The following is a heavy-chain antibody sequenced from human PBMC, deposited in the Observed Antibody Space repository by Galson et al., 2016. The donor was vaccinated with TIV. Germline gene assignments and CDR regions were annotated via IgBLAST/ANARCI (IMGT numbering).Heavy chain of an antibody. V-gene: IGHV1-2*02. CDR3: ARDLSPETTTPFDY. CDR2: INPNSGDT. CDR1: GYTFTGYY. D-gene: IGHD4-17*01. J-gene: IGHJ4*02. Sequence: SVKVSCKASGYTFTGYYIHYVRQAPGQGLEWVGWINPNSGDTNYAQKFQGRVTMTRDTSISTAYMELSRLRSDDTAMYYCARDLSPETTTPFDYWGQGTLVTVSS.